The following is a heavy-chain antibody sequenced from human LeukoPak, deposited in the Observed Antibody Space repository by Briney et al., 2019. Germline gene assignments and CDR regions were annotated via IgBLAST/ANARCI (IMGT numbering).Heavy chain of an antibody. Sequence: PSETLSLTCTVSGGSISSYYWSWIRQPPGKGLEWIGYIYYSGSTNYNPSLKSRVTISVDTSKNQFSLKLSSVTAADTAVYYCARAFQTYYYGSGSYLWRDNWFDPWGQGTLVTVSS. CDR1: GGSISSYY. D-gene: IGHD3-10*01. CDR3: ARAFQTYYYGSGSYLWRDNWFDP. CDR2: IYYSGST. V-gene: IGHV4-59*01. J-gene: IGHJ5*02.